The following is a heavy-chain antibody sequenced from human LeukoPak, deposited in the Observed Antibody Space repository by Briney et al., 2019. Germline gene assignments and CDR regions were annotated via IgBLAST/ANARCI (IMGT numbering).Heavy chain of an antibody. CDR3: AKGGKWDVTPFDY. CDR2: ISWNSGSI. CDR1: GFTFDDYV. Sequence: PGGSLRLSCAASGFTFDDYVMHWVRHAPGKGLEWVSGISWNSGSIGYADSVKGRFTISRDNSKNTLYLQVNSLRAEDTAVYYCAKGGKWDVTPFDYWGQGTLVTVSS. V-gene: IGHV3-9*01. J-gene: IGHJ4*02. D-gene: IGHD1-26*01.